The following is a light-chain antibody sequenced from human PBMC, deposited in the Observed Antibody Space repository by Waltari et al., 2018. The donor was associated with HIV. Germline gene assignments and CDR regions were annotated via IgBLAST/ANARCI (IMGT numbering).Light chain of an antibody. CDR2: HVT. CDR1: SSDIGGHNY. Sequence: QSVLAQPRSVSGSPGQSVTISCPGTSSDIGGHNYIPWFQQHPGKAPKVMIYHVTKRPSGVPDRFSGSRSGNTASLTISGLQADDEADYYCCSYAGRFTYVFGSGTQVSVL. V-gene: IGLV2-11*01. CDR3: CSYAGRFTYV. J-gene: IGLJ1*01.